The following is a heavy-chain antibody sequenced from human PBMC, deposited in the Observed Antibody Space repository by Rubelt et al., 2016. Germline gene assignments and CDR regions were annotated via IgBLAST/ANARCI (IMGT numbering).Heavy chain of an antibody. CDR1: GDSISSSY. V-gene: IGHV4-39*07. D-gene: IGHD4-17*01. CDR3: ARWPTGTTGAFDI. CDR2: IYYSGST. J-gene: IGHJ3*02. Sequence: QVQLQESGPGLVKPSETLSLTCTVSGDSISSSYWSWIRQPPGKGLEWIGSIYYSGSTYYNPSLKSRVTISVDTSKNQFSLKLSSVTAADTAGYYCARWPTGTTGAFDIWGQGTMVTVSS.